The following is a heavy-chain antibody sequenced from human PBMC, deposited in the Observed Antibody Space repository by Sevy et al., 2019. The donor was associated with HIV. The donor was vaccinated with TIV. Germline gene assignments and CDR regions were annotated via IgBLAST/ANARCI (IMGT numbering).Heavy chain of an antibody. CDR3: AKGLGMVQGALLSEDL. CDR1: GFTFRSYG. CDR2: IRYDGTTK. J-gene: IGHJ3*01. Sequence: GGSLRLSCAASGFTFRSYGMHWVRQAPGKGLEWVAFIRYDGTTKSYADSVKGRFTISRDNSKNTLYLQMNSLRPEDTSVYYCAKGLGMVQGALLSEDLWGQGTMVTVSS. V-gene: IGHV3-30*02. D-gene: IGHD3-10*01.